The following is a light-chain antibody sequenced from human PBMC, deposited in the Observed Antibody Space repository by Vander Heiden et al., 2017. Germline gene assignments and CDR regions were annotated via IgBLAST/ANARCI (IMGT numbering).Light chain of an antibody. CDR2: SNN. CDR1: SSNIGSNY. V-gene: IGLV1-47*02. J-gene: IGLJ3*02. CDR3: AAWDDSLSGPV. Sequence: PPSASGTPGQRVTISCSGSSSNIGSNYVYWYQQLPGTAPKLLIYSNNQRPSGVPDRFSGSKSGTSASLAISGLRYADEADYYCAAWDDSLSGPVFGGGTKLTVL.